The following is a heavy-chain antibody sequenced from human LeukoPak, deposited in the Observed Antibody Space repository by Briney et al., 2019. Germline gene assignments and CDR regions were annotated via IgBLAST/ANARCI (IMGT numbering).Heavy chain of an antibody. CDR2: MNPNSGTV. V-gene: IGHV1-8*01. J-gene: IGHJ4*02. Sequence: ASVKVSCKASGYSFTNYDINWVRQATGHGLEWMGWMNPNSGTVGYAQKFQGRVTMTRNASISAAYMELSSLTSEDAAVYYCTRSASDYWGENYFDYWGQGSLVTVSS. CDR1: GYSFTNYD. D-gene: IGHD7-27*01. CDR3: TRSASDYWGENYFDY.